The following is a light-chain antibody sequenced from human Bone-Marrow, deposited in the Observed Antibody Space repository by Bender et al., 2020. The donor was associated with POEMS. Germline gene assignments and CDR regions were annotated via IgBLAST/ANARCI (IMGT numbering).Light chain of an antibody. Sequence: QSALTQPASVSGSPGQSITISCTGASSDVGAYNLVSWYQQHPGKAPKLMIYEVSKRPSGVSNRFSGSKSDNTASLTISGLQAEDEADFYCCSYTSSTTLVFGGGTKLTVL. CDR2: EVS. CDR3: CSYTSSTTLV. CDR1: SSDVGAYNL. J-gene: IGLJ2*01. V-gene: IGLV2-14*02.